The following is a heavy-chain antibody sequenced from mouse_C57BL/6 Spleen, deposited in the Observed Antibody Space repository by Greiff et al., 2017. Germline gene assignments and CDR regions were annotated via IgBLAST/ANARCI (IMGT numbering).Heavy chain of an antibody. J-gene: IGHJ3*01. Sequence: VQLQQPGAELVMPGASVKLSCKASGYTFTSYWMHWVKQRPGQGLEWIGEIDPSDSYTNYNQKFKGKSTMTVDKSSSTAYMQLSSLTSEDSAVYYCARSGSCGNYGFAYWGQGTLVTVSA. V-gene: IGHV1-69*01. D-gene: IGHD2-1*01. CDR2: IDPSDSYT. CDR1: GYTFTSYW. CDR3: ARSGSCGNYGFAY.